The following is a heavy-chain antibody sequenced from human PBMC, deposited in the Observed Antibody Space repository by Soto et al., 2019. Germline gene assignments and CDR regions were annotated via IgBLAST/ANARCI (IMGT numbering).Heavy chain of an antibody. CDR1: GYTFTSYG. CDR2: ISAYNGNT. CDR3: ARDSSITMIVVVTPPYFDY. Sequence: ASVKVSCKASGYTFTSYGISWVRQAPGQGLDWMGWISAYNGNTNYAQKLQGRVTMTTDTSTSTAYMELRSLRSDDTAVYYCARDSSITMIVVVTPPYFDYWGQGTLVTVSS. D-gene: IGHD3-22*01. J-gene: IGHJ4*02. V-gene: IGHV1-18*01.